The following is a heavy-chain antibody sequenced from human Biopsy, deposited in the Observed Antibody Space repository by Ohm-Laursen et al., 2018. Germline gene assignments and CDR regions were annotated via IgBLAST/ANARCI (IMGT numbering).Heavy chain of an antibody. CDR1: GYSFPTYW. D-gene: IGHD1-7*01. CDR3: ARNSGNYKYDAFDI. J-gene: IGHJ3*02. CDR2: IYPSDSNT. V-gene: IGHV5-51*01. Sequence: ESLRISCKGSGYSFPTYWIGWVRQMPGKGPEWMGIIYPSDSNTIYSPSFQGQVTISADKSISTAYLQLTSLKASDTAMYYCARNSGNYKYDAFDIWGLGTMVTVSS.